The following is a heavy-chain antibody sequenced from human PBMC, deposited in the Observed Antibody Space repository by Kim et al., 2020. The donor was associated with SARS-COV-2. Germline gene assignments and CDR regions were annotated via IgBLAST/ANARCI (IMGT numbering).Heavy chain of an antibody. CDR3: ARVRATGTTVFYFYYGMDV. J-gene: IGHJ6*02. CDR1: GYTLSTNS. D-gene: IGHD1-1*01. Sequence: ASVKVSCKASGYTLSTNSITWVRQAPGQGLEWMGWISGGDGRTIYGQRVQGRVTMTTDTSTNTAYMEVRSLKSDDTAVHYCARVRATGTTVFYFYYGMDVWGQGTTVTVSS. V-gene: IGHV1-18*04. CDR2: ISGGDGRT.